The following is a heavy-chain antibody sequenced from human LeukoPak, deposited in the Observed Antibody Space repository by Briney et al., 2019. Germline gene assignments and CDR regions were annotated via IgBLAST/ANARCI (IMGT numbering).Heavy chain of an antibody. Sequence: GASVKVSCKASGGTFSTYGINWVRQAPGQGLEWMGMFNPILATPNYAQRFQGRVTITADKSTTTFYMELSSLRSEDTAVYYCTRGTVNAFDVGGEGTMVTVSS. CDR1: GGTFSTYG. CDR3: TRGTVNAFDV. CDR2: FNPILATP. V-gene: IGHV1-69*04. D-gene: IGHD1-1*01. J-gene: IGHJ3*01.